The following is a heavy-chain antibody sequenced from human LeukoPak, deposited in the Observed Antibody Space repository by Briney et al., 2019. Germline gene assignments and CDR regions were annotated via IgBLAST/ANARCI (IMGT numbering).Heavy chain of an antibody. V-gene: IGHV3-33*01. CDR1: GFTFSSYG. Sequence: PGRSLRLSCAASGFTFSSYGMHWARQAPGKGLEWVAVIWYDGSNKYYADSVKGRFTISRDNSKNTLYLQMNSLRAEDTAVYYCAREYMTPYFDYWGQGTLVTVSS. CDR3: AREYMTPYFDY. J-gene: IGHJ4*02. D-gene: IGHD3-16*01. CDR2: IWYDGSNK.